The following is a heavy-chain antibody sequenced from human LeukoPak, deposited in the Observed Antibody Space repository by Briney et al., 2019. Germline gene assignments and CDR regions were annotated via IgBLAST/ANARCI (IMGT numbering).Heavy chain of an antibody. D-gene: IGHD1-26*01. V-gene: IGHV4-59*12. Sequence: SETLSLTCTVSGGPISTYYWSWIRQPPGKGLDWIGYISHSGDTYYNPSLKGRVTVSVDTSKNQFFLKLRSVTAADTAVYYCARDVGASNFDSWGQGVQVTVSS. CDR2: ISHSGDT. CDR1: GGPISTYY. CDR3: ARDVGASNFDS. J-gene: IGHJ4*02.